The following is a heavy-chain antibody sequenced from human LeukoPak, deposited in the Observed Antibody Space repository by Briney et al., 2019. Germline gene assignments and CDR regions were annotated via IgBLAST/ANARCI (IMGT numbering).Heavy chain of an antibody. Sequence: VASVKVSCKASGYTFTSYAMHWVRQAPGQRLEWMGWINAGNGNTKYSQKFQGRVTITRDTSASTAYMELSSLRSEDTAVYYCAREEDILTGLSILHWGQGTPVTVSS. V-gene: IGHV1-3*01. D-gene: IGHD3-9*01. CDR2: INAGNGNT. CDR3: AREEDILTGLSILH. J-gene: IGHJ4*02. CDR1: GYTFTSYA.